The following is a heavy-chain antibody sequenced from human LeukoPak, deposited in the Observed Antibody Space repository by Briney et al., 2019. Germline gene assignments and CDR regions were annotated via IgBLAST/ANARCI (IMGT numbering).Heavy chain of an antibody. Sequence: PGRSLRLSCAASGFTFSSYGMHWVRQAPGKGLEWVAVIWYDGSNKYYADSVKGRFTISRDNSKNTLYLQMNSLRAEDRAVYYCAKVGEGYSYGRLLGSVYWGQGTLVTVSS. J-gene: IGHJ4*02. D-gene: IGHD5-18*01. V-gene: IGHV3-33*06. CDR1: GFTFSSYG. CDR2: IWYDGSNK. CDR3: AKVGEGYSYGRLLGSVY.